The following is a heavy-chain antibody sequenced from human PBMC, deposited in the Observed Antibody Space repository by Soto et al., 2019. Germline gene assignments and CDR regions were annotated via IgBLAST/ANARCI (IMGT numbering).Heavy chain of an antibody. CDR3: AKGGGDHIVDY. V-gene: IGHV3-30*18. CDR1: GFTFSSYG. J-gene: IGHJ4*02. CDR2: ISYDGSNK. D-gene: IGHD2-21*02. Sequence: GGSLRLSCAASGFTFSSYGMHWVRQAPGKGLEWVAVISYDGSNKYYADSVKGRFTISRDNSKNTLYLQMNSLRAEDTAVYYCAKGGGDHIVDYWGQGTLVTVSS.